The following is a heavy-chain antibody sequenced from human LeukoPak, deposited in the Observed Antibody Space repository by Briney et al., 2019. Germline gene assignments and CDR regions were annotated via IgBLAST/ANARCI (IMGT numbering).Heavy chain of an antibody. CDR1: GFTFSSYE. D-gene: IGHD3-9*01. CDR3: AKEASYYDILTGYSHLDY. V-gene: IGHV3-48*03. Sequence: GGSLRLSCAASGFTFSSYEMNWVRQAPGKGLEWVSYISSSGSTIYYADSVKGRFTISRDNAKNTLYLQMNSLRAEDTAVYYCAKEASYYDILTGYSHLDYWGQGILVTVSS. CDR2: ISSSGSTI. J-gene: IGHJ4*02.